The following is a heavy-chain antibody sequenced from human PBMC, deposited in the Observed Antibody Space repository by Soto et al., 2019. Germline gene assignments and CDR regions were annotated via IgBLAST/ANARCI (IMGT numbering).Heavy chain of an antibody. CDR2: FDPEDGET. CDR3: ATDMITFGGVIVTTRDY. Sequence: GASVKVSCKVSGYTLTELSMHWVRQAPGKGLEWMGGFDPEDGETIYAQKFQGRVTMTEDTSTDTAYMELSSLRSEDTAVYYCATDMITFGGVIVTTRDYWGQGTLVTVSS. J-gene: IGHJ4*02. CDR1: GYTLTELS. V-gene: IGHV1-24*01. D-gene: IGHD3-16*02.